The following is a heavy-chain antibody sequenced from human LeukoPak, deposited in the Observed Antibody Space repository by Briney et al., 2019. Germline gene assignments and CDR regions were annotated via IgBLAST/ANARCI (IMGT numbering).Heavy chain of an antibody. J-gene: IGHJ4*02. CDR2: INPSGGST. CDR1: GYTLTFYY. D-gene: IGHD3-10*01. CDR3: ASDSPYGDY. Sequence: ASVTLSCKASGYTLTFYYMHWVRHAPGQGLERMGIINPSGGSTSYAQKFQGRVTMTRDMSTSTVYMELSSLRSEDTAVYYCASDSPYGDYWGQGTLVTVSS. V-gene: IGHV1-46*01.